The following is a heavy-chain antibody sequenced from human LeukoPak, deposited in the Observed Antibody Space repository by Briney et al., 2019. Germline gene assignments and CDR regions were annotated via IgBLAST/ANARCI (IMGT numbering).Heavy chain of an antibody. V-gene: IGHV4-59*12. Sequence: SETLSLTCTVSGGSISSYYWSWIRQPPGKGLEWIGYIYYSGSTNYNPSLKSRVTMSVDTSKNQFSLKLSSVTAADTAVYYCARDRSLLGQWLAIDAFDIWGQGTMVTVSS. D-gene: IGHD6-19*01. J-gene: IGHJ3*02. CDR3: ARDRSLLGQWLAIDAFDI. CDR1: GGSISSYY. CDR2: IYYSGST.